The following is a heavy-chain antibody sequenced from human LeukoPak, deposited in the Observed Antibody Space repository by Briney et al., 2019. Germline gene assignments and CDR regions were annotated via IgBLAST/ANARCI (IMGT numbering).Heavy chain of an antibody. V-gene: IGHV1-2*02. Sequence: ASVKVSCKASGYTFTSYYMHWVRQAPGQGLEWMGCVNPNSGDTNYAQKFQGSVTMTRDTSISTVYMELSRLRSDDTAVYYCARASGSYWWFDSWGQGTLVTVSS. CDR1: GYTFTSYY. J-gene: IGHJ5*01. CDR3: ARASGSYWWFDS. CDR2: VNPNSGDT. D-gene: IGHD1-26*01.